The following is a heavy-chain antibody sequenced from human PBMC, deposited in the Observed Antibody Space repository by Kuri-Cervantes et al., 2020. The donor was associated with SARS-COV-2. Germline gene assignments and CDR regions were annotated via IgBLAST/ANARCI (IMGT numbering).Heavy chain of an antibody. Sequence: SETLSLTCTVSGGSISSGDYYWSWIRQPPGKGLERIGYIYYSGSTYYNPSLKSRVTISVDTSKNQFSLKLSSVTAADTAVYYCARTLRFLEWFFDYWGQGTLVTVSS. D-gene: IGHD3-3*01. J-gene: IGHJ4*02. CDR3: ARTLRFLEWFFDY. CDR2: IYYSGST. V-gene: IGHV4-30-4*08. CDR1: GGSISSGDYY.